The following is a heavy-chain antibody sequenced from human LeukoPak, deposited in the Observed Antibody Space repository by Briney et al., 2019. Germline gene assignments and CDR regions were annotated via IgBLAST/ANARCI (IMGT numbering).Heavy chain of an antibody. CDR2: ISYDGSNK. Sequence: PSETLSLTCTVSGGSISSSSYYWGWIRQPPGKGLEWMAVISYDGSNKYYADSVKGRFTISRDNSKNTLYLQMNSLRAEDTAVYYCAREVGATEFDYWGQGTLVTVSS. V-gene: IGHV3-30-3*01. CDR3: AREVGATEFDY. J-gene: IGHJ4*02. CDR1: GGSISSSS. D-gene: IGHD1-26*01.